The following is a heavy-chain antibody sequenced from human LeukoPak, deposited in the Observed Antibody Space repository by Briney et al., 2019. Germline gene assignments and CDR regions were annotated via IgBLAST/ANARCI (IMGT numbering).Heavy chain of an antibody. J-gene: IGHJ5*02. D-gene: IGHD3-22*01. V-gene: IGHV1-18*01. CDR1: GYTFTSYG. CDR2: ISAYNGNT. CDR3: AGEGNYYDSSGFSINWFDP. Sequence: GASVKVSCKASGYTFTSYGISWVRQAPGQGLEWMGWISAYNGNTNYAQKLQGRVTMTTDTSTSTAYMELSSLRSEDTAVYYCAGEGNYYDSSGFSINWFDPWGQGTRVTVSS.